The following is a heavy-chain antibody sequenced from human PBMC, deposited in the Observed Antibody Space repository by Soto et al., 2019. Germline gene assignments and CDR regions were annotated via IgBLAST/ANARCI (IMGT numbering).Heavy chain of an antibody. CDR1: GGSISSSSYY. Sequence: PSETLSLTCTVSGGSISSSSYYWGWIRQPPGKGLEWIGSIYYSGSTYYNPSLKSRVTISVDTSKNQFSLKLSSVTAADTAVYYCARGAYGFTFEIWAKGTMVTVSS. CDR3: ARGAYGFTFEI. D-gene: IGHD4-17*01. CDR2: IYYSGST. V-gene: IGHV4-39*01. J-gene: IGHJ3*02.